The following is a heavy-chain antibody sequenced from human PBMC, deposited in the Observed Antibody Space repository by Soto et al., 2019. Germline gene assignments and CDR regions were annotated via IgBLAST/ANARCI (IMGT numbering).Heavy chain of an antibody. V-gene: IGHV1-8*01. Sequence: QVQLVQSGAEVKKPGASVKVSCKASGYTFSSYDINWVRQATGQGLEWMGWLNPNSGDTGYAQKFQGRVTLTRNTSRNTAYIELSSLTSDDAAVSCCAASGGGWYLYWGQGTLVTVSS. CDR3: AASGGGWYLY. CDR2: LNPNSGDT. D-gene: IGHD6-19*01. J-gene: IGHJ4*02. CDR1: GYTFSSYD.